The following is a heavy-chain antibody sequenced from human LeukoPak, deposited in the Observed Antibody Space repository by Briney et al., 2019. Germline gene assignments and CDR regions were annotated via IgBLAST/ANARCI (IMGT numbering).Heavy chain of an antibody. CDR2: MNWNGGST. CDR3: ARAGQEWFGELGFDQ. CDR1: GFTFDEYG. V-gene: IGHV3-20*04. J-gene: IGHJ4*02. D-gene: IGHD3-10*01. Sequence: GGSLRLSCAAAGFTFDEYGMSWVRQAPGKGLELVSGMNWNGGSTVYADSVKGRFTISRDNAKNSLYLQMNSLRAEDTAVYYCARAGQEWFGELGFDQWGQGTLVIVSS.